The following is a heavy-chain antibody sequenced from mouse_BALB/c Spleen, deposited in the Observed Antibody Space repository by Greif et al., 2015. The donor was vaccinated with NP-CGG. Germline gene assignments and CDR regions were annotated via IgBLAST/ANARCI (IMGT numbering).Heavy chain of an antibody. CDR1: GYTFTSYY. D-gene: IGHD2-1*01. CDR3: TRLNGNYGGGSYFDY. J-gene: IGHJ2*01. V-gene: IGHV1S81*02. CDR2: INPSNGGT. Sequence: QVQLQQSGAELVKPGASVKLSCKASGYTFTSYYMYWVKQRPGQGLEWIGEINPSNGGTNFNEKFKSKATLTVDKSSTTAYMQLSSLTSKDSAVYYCTRLNGNYGGGSYFDYWGQGTTLTVSS.